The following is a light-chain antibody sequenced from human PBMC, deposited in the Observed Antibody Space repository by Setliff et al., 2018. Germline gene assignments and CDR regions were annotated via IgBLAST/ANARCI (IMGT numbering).Light chain of an antibody. CDR3: SSYTSSHTYV. V-gene: IGLV2-14*01. J-gene: IGLJ1*01. CDR1: ASDVGDYNY. Sequence: SALTQPASVSGSPGQSITISCTGSASDVGDYNYVSWHQQHPGEAPKLLIYEVINRPSGIFNRFSGSKSGNTASLTISGLLAEDEADYFCSSYTSSHTYVFGSGTKVTVL. CDR2: EVI.